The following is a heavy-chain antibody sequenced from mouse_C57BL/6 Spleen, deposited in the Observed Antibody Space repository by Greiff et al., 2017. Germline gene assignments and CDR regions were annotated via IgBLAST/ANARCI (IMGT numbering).Heavy chain of an antibody. CDR1: GYTFTSYG. CDR2: IYPRSGNT. CDR3: AVLLRLGYAMDY. V-gene: IGHV1-81*01. D-gene: IGHD1-1*01. Sequence: VQLQESGAELARPGASVKLSCKASGYTFTSYGISWVKQRTGQGLEWIGEIYPRSGNTYYNEKFKGKATLTADKSSSTAYMELRSLTSEDSAVYFCAVLLRLGYAMDYWGQGTSVTVSS. J-gene: IGHJ4*01.